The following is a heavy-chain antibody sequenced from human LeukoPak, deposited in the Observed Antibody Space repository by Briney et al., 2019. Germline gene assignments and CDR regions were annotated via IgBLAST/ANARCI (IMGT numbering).Heavy chain of an antibody. Sequence: GGSLRLSCAASGFTFSSYIMNWVRQAPGKGLEWVSSISSSSSYIYYADSVKGRFTISRDNAKNSLYLQMNSLRAEDTAVYYCARSSTSCYHYWGQGTLVTVSS. CDR2: ISSSSSYI. J-gene: IGHJ4*02. CDR3: ARSSTSCYHY. D-gene: IGHD2-2*01. CDR1: GFTFSSYI. V-gene: IGHV3-21*01.